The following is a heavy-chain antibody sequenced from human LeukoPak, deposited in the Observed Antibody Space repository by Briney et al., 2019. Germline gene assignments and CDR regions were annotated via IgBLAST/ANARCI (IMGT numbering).Heavy chain of an antibody. Sequence: SETLSLTCAVYGGSFSGYYWSWIRQPPGKGLEWIGEINHSGSTNYSPSLKSRVTISVDTSKNQFSLKLSSVTAADTAVYYCARGGEQWLARHYYYYMDVWGKGTTVTVSS. J-gene: IGHJ6*03. CDR2: INHSGST. CDR1: GGSFSGYY. V-gene: IGHV4-34*01. D-gene: IGHD6-19*01. CDR3: ARGGEQWLARHYYYYMDV.